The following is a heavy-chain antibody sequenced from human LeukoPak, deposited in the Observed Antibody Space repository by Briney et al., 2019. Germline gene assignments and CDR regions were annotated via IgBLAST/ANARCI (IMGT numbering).Heavy chain of an antibody. V-gene: IGHV3-7*01. Sequence: PGGSLRLSCAASGFTFSSNGMSWVRQAPGKGLEWVANIKQDGSEKYYVDSVKGRFTISRDNAKNSLYLQMNSLRAEDTAVYYCARESYDILTARYMDVWGKGTTVTVSS. J-gene: IGHJ6*03. CDR1: GFTFSSNG. D-gene: IGHD3-9*01. CDR3: ARESYDILTARYMDV. CDR2: IKQDGSEK.